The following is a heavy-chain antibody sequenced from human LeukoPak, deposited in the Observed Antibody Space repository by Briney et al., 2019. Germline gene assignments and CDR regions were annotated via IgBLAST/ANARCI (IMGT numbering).Heavy chain of an antibody. D-gene: IGHD3-22*01. CDR1: GFTFSTYW. CDR2: INSDGSSI. V-gene: IGHV3-74*01. J-gene: IGHJ4*02. CDR3: ARGLYYYDSSGYGY. Sequence: GGSLRLSCAASGFTFSTYWMHWVRQAPGKGLVWISRINSDGSSIRYADYVKGRLTISRDNAKNTLYLQMNSLRAEDTAVYYCARGLYYYDSSGYGYWGPGTLVTVSS.